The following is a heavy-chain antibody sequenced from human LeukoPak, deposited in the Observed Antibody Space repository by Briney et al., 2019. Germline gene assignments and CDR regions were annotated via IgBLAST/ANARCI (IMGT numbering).Heavy chain of an antibody. D-gene: IGHD2-15*01. CDR1: GGSFRGYY. CDR3: ARHYTYCSSGSCYPQEFDY. Sequence: KPSETLSLNCTVYGGSFRGYYWSWIRPPPGKGLEWIGENNHSGSTNYNPSLKSQVTISVDTSKNQFSLKPSSVTAADTAVYYCARHYTYCSSGSCYPQEFDYWGQGTLVTVSS. CDR2: NNHSGST. V-gene: IGHV4-34*01. J-gene: IGHJ4*02.